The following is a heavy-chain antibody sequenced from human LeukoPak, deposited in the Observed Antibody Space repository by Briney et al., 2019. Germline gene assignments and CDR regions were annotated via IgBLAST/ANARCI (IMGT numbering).Heavy chain of an antibody. Sequence: SETLSLTCTVSGASISSGSYYWSWIRQPAGKGLEWIGRVYTSGSTNYNPSLKSRVNISLDTPKNQFSLKLSSVTAADTAVYYCASLRFLEWYPGDYWGQGTLVTVSS. CDR3: ASLRFLEWYPGDY. CDR1: GASISSGSYY. V-gene: IGHV4-61*02. J-gene: IGHJ4*02. D-gene: IGHD3-3*01. CDR2: VYTSGST.